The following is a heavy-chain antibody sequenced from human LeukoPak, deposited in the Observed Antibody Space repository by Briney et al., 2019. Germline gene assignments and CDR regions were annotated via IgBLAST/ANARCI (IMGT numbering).Heavy chain of an antibody. CDR1: GGSISGYH. Sequence: SETLSLTCTVSGGSISGYHWSWIRQPPGKGLEWIGYIYYSGSTKYNPSLKSRVTIAVDTSKNQFSLKLSSVTAADTAVYYCAREGTDYWGQGTLVTVSS. CDR2: IYYSGST. V-gene: IGHV4-59*01. J-gene: IGHJ4*02. CDR3: AREGTDY.